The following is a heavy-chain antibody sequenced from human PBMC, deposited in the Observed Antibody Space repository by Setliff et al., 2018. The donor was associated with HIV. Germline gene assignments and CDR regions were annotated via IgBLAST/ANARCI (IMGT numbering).Heavy chain of an antibody. V-gene: IGHV3-15*01. Sequence: PGGSLRLSCAASGFTFGNAWMNWVRQAPGKGLEWVGRIKSKTDGGTTDYAAPVKGRFTIPRDDSKNTLYLQMNSLKTEDTAVYYCTTDLGGSYHGWNYWGQGTPVTVSS. CDR3: TTDLGGSYHGWNY. J-gene: IGHJ4*02. D-gene: IGHD1-26*01. CDR1: GFTFGNAW. CDR2: IKSKTDGGTT.